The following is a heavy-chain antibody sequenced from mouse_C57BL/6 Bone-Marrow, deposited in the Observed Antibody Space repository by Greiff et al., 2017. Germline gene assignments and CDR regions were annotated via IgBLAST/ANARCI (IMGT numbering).Heavy chain of an antibody. J-gene: IGHJ3*01. CDR3: ISNPAWFAY. D-gene: IGHD2-5*01. V-gene: IGHV6-3*01. CDR1: GFTFSNYW. Sequence: EVKLVESGGGLVQPGGSMKLSCVASGFTFSNYWMNWVRQSPEKGLEWVAQIRLKSDNYATHYAESVKGRFTISSDDSNSSVYLQMNNLRAEDTGIYYCISNPAWFAYWGQGTLVTVSA. CDR2: IRLKSDNYAT.